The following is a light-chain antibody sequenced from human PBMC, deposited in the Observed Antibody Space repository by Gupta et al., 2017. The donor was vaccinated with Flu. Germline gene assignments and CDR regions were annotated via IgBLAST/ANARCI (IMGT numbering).Light chain of an antibody. V-gene: IGLV3-1*01. Sequence: KAGQSPILVLYLDYKRPSWLPGRFSGSASGDTATLTISGTQALDEGDYYCQAWFSYTAVFGGGTRLTVL. CDR3: QAWFSYTAV. CDR2: LDY. J-gene: IGLJ3*02.